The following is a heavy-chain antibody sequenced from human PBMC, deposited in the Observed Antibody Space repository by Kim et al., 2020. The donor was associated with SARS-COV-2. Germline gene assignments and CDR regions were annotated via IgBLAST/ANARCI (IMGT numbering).Heavy chain of an antibody. Sequence: SETLSLTCAVYGGSFSGYYWSWIRQPPGKGLEWIGEINHSGSTNYNPSLKSRVTISVDTSKNQFSLKLSSVTAADTAVYYCARGPYYYGSGSYLLEWQEYFQHWGQGTLVTVSS. V-gene: IGHV4-34*01. D-gene: IGHD3-10*01. CDR1: GGSFSGYY. CDR2: INHSGST. CDR3: ARGPYYYGSGSYLLEWQEYFQH. J-gene: IGHJ1*01.